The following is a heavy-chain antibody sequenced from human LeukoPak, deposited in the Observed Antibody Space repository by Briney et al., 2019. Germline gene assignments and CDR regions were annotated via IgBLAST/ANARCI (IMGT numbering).Heavy chain of an antibody. CDR2: IHHRGST. CDR3: ARVYYDFWSSHMTSCNMDV. J-gene: IGHJ6*03. D-gene: IGHD3-3*01. CDR1: DSSISSNYY. V-gene: IGHV4-38-2*01. Sequence: SETLSLTCAVFDSSISSNYYWAWIRQPPGRGLEWIGSIHHRGSTHFNPSLKSRVSISVDTSRNRFSVRLTSVTAADTAVYYCARVYYDFWSSHMTSCNMDVWGKGTTVTVSS.